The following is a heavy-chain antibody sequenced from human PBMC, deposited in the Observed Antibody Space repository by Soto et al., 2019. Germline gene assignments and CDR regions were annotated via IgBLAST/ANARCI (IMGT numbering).Heavy chain of an antibody. CDR2: ISAYNGNT. CDR1: GYTFTSYG. V-gene: IGHV1-18*04. CDR3: ASRIQLWLRGAFDI. Sequence: ASVKVSCKASGYTFTSYGISWVRQAPGQGLEWMGWISAYNGNTNYAQKLQGRVTMTTDTSTSTAYMELRSLRSDDTAVYYCASRIQLWLRGAFDIWGQGTTVTVSS. J-gene: IGHJ3*02. D-gene: IGHD5-18*01.